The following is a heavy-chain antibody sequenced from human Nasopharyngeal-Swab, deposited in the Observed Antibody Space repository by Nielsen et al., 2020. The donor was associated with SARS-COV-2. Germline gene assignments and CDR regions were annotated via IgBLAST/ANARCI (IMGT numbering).Heavy chain of an antibody. Sequence: GESLKISCAASGFTFSSYGMHWVRQAPGKGLEWVAVISYDGSNKYYADSVKGRFTISRDNSKNTLYLQMNSLRAEDTAVYYCARVGWWFHYYFDYWGQGTLVTVSS. J-gene: IGHJ4*02. V-gene: IGHV3-30*03. D-gene: IGHD2-15*01. CDR1: GFTFSSYG. CDR2: ISYDGSNK. CDR3: ARVGWWFHYYFDY.